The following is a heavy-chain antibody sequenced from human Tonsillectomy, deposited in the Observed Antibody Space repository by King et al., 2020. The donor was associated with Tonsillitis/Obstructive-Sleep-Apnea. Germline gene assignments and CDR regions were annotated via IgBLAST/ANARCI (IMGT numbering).Heavy chain of an antibody. CDR1: GFSLSTSGVG. CDR3: AHRRGDFWSGYYDY. V-gene: IGHV2-5*02. Sequence: TLKESGPTLVKPTQTLTLTCTFSGFSLSTSGVGVGWIRQPPGKALEWLALIYWDDDKRYSPSLKSRLTITKDTSKNQVVLTMTNMDPVDTATYYCAHRRGDFWSGYYDYWGQGTLVTVSS. D-gene: IGHD3-3*01. J-gene: IGHJ4*02. CDR2: IYWDDDK.